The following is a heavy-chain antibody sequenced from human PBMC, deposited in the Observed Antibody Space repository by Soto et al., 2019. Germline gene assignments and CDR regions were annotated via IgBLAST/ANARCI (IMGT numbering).Heavy chain of an antibody. V-gene: IGHV3-23*01. CDR1: GFTFSSYA. CDR2: ISGSADST. Sequence: GGSLRLSCAASGFTFSSYAMNWVRQAPGKGLEWVSVISGSADSTHYADSVKGRFTIARDNSRNTLYLQMNSLRAEDTAVYYCARHKFYGDPYYFDYWGQGTLVTVSS. D-gene: IGHD4-17*01. CDR3: ARHKFYGDPYYFDY. J-gene: IGHJ4*02.